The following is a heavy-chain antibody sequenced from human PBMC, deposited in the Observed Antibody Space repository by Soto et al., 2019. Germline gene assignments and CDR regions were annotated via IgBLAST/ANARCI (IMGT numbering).Heavy chain of an antibody. CDR3: ARAQTPDL. CDR1: GGSFSGYY. Sequence: QVQLQQWGAGVLKPSETLSLTCGVYGGSFSGYYWSWIRQPPGKGLEWIGEINHSGGTNYNPSLKXXVXXSLDMSKNQFSLKLSSVTAADTAVYYCARAQTPDLWGRGTLVTVSS. V-gene: IGHV4-34*01. CDR2: INHSGGT. J-gene: IGHJ2*01.